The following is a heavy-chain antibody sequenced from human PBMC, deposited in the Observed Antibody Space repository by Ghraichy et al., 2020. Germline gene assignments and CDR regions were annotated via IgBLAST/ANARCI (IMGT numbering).Heavy chain of an antibody. CDR1: GFSLSTSGMC. V-gene: IGHV2-70*01. CDR2: IDWDDDK. CDR3: ARIKGVFTMTTYYHYMDV. Sequence: QTLSLTCTFSGFSLSTSGMCVSWIRQHPGKALEWLALIDWDDDKYYSTSLKTRLTISKDTSKNQVVLTMTNMDPVDTATYYCARIKGVFTMTTYYHYMDVWGKGTTVTVSS. D-gene: IGHD3-22*01. J-gene: IGHJ6*03.